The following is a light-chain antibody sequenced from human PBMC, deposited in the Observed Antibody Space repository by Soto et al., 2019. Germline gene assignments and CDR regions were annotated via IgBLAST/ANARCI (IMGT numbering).Light chain of an antibody. J-gene: IGLJ2*01. Sequence: QSVLTQPASVSGSPGQSITISCTGTSSDVGGYNYVSWYQQHPGKAPKLMIYEVSNRPSGVSNRFSGSKSGNTASLTISGLQAEDEADYHCSSYTSSSTLAVVFGGGTKVTVL. CDR2: EVS. V-gene: IGLV2-14*01. CDR1: SSDVGGYNY. CDR3: SSYTSSSTLAVV.